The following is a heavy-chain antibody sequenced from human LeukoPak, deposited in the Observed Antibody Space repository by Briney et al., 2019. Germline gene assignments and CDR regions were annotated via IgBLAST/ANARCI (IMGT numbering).Heavy chain of an antibody. D-gene: IGHD3-22*01. Sequence: GGSLRLSCAASGFTFSNYAMSWVRQAPGKGLEWVSVISGSGITTYYADSVKGRFTISRDNAKNSLYLQMNSLRAEDTAVYYCASSSSGYYYPDYWGQGTLVTVSS. CDR2: ISGSGITT. CDR3: ASSSSGYYYPDY. V-gene: IGHV3-23*01. CDR1: GFTFSNYA. J-gene: IGHJ4*02.